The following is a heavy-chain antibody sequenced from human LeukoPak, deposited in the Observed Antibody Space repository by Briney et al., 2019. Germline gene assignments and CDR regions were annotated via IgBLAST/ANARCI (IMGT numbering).Heavy chain of an antibody. V-gene: IGHV3-7*01. CDR3: ATDRGWRTSGYYLYYFEY. CDR2: IKNEGSEK. J-gene: IGHJ4*02. CDR1: GFVLRNYF. D-gene: IGHD3-3*01. Sequence: GGSLRLSCAASGFVLRNYFMSWVRQAPGKELEWVASIKNEGSEKYYVDSVRGRYTISRDNTKNSLYLQMSSLRAEDTAVYYCATDRGWRTSGYYLYYFEYWGQGTLVTFSS.